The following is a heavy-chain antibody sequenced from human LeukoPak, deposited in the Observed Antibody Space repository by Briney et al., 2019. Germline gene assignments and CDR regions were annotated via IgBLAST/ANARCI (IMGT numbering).Heavy chain of an antibody. Sequence: PSETLSLTCTVSGGSISSGSHYWTWIRQPAGKGLEWIGRIYYSGSTNYNPSLKSRVTISVDTSKNQFSLRLSSVTAADTAVYYCARVTGYMIEDYFDYWGQGTLVTVSS. CDR2: IYYSGST. J-gene: IGHJ4*02. V-gene: IGHV4-61*10. CDR3: ARVTGYMIEDYFDY. CDR1: GGSISSGSHY. D-gene: IGHD3-22*01.